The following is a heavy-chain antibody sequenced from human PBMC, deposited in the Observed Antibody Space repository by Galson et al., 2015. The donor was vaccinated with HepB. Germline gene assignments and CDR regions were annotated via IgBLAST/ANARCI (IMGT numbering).Heavy chain of an antibody. CDR1: GYTFTSYA. CDR2: INTNTGNP. D-gene: IGHD3-10*01. V-gene: IGHV7-4-1*02. CDR3: ARAFPSLWFGELLSRYNWFDP. J-gene: IGHJ5*02. Sequence: SVKVSCKASGYTFTSYAMNWVRQAPGQGLEWMGWINTNTGNPTYAQGFTGRFVFSLDTSVSTAYLQISSLKAEDTAVYYCARAFPSLWFGELLSRYNWFDPWGQGTLVTVSS.